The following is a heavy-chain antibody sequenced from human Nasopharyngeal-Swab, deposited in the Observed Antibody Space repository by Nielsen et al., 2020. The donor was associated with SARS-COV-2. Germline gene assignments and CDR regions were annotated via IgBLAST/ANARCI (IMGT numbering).Heavy chain of an antibody. D-gene: IGHD1-7*01. V-gene: IGHV3-23*01. CDR1: GFTLSNSP. J-gene: IGHJ4*02. CDR3: AKVNWNSREGDK. Sequence: GGSLRLSCAASGFTLSNSPMSWVRQAPGKGLEWLSGIRDGEIFYADSVKGRFTISGDNSKNTLYLQMSSLRAEDTAVYYCAKVNWNSREGDKWGQGTLVTVSS. CDR2: IRDGEI.